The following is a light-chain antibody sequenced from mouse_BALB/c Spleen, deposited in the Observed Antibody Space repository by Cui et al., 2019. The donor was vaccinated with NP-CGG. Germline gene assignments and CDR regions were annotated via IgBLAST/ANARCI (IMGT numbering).Light chain of an antibody. V-gene: IGLV1*01. Sequence: QAVVAQESALTTSPGETVTLTCRSSTGAVTTSNYANWVQEKPDHLFTGLIGGTNNRAPGVPARFSGSLIGDKAALIIIGAQTEDEAIYFCALWYSNHWVFGGGTKLTAL. CDR2: GTN. CDR1: TGAVTTSNY. CDR3: ALWYSNHWV. J-gene: IGLJ1*01.